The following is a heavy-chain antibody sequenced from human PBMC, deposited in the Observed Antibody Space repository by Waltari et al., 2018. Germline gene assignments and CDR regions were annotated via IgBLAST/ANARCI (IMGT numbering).Heavy chain of an antibody. V-gene: IGHV4-34*01. Sequence: QVQLQQWGAGLLKPSETLSLTCAVSGGSFSGSYWSWIRQPPGKGLEWIGEINHSGSTNYNPSLKSRVTISVDTSKNQFSLKLSSVTAADTAVYYCARGLLDSSGYRDDAFDIWGQGTMVTVSS. J-gene: IGHJ3*02. CDR1: GGSFSGSY. D-gene: IGHD3-22*01. CDR2: INHSGST. CDR3: ARGLLDSSGYRDDAFDI.